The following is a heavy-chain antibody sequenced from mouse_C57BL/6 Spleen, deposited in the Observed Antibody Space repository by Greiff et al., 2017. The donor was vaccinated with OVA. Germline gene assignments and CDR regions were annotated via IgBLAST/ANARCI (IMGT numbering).Heavy chain of an antibody. CDR2: ISSGSSTI. CDR1: GFTFSDYG. J-gene: IGHJ4*01. Sequence: EVKLMESGGGLVKPGGSLKLSCAASGFTFSDYGMHWVRQAPEKGLEWVAYISSGSSTIYYADTVKGRFTISRDNAKNTLFLQMTSLRSEDTVMYYCASIYDGYYVLFYAMDYWGQGTSVTVSS. CDR3: ASIYDGYYVLFYAMDY. V-gene: IGHV5-17*01. D-gene: IGHD2-3*01.